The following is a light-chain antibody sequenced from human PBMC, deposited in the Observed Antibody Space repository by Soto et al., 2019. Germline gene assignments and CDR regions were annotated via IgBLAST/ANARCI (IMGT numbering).Light chain of an antibody. CDR2: GNS. CDR3: QCYDSSLSGYV. J-gene: IGLJ1*01. Sequence: QSVLTQPPSVSGAPGQRVTISCTGSSSNIGAGYDVHWYQQLPGTAPKLLIYGNSNRPSGVPDRFSGSKSGTSASLAITGLQAEDEADYYCQCYDSSLSGYVFGTGTKLPVL. CDR1: SSNIGAGYD. V-gene: IGLV1-40*01.